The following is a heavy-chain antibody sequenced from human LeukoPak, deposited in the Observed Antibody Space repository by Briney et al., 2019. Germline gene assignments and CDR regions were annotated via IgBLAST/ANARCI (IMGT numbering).Heavy chain of an antibody. J-gene: IGHJ6*02. Sequence: GGSLRLSCSGSGFTLSSYTMNWVRQAPGKGLEWVALISYDGSDKDSADSVKGRFTISRDNSKNTLYLQMNSLRTEDTAVYYCAVFLSHGMDVWGQGTTVTVSS. D-gene: IGHD2/OR15-2a*01. CDR2: ISYDGSDK. CDR1: GFTLSSYT. V-gene: IGHV3-30*04. CDR3: AVFLSHGMDV.